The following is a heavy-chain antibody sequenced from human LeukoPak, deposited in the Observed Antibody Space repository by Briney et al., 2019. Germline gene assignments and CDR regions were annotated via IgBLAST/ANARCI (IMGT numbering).Heavy chain of an antibody. Sequence: GGSLRLSCAASGFTFSSYSMNWVRQAPGKGLEWVSSISSSSSYIYYADSVKGRFTISRDNAKNSLYLQMSSLRAEDTAVYYCASIPRITMVRGVNPTDYWGQGTLVTVSS. V-gene: IGHV3-21*01. CDR3: ASIPRITMVRGVNPTDY. CDR2: ISSSSSYI. J-gene: IGHJ4*02. CDR1: GFTFSSYS. D-gene: IGHD3-10*01.